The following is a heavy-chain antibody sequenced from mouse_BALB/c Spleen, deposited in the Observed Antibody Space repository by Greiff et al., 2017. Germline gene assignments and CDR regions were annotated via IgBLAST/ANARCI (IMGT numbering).Heavy chain of an antibody. Sequence: EVQLQQSGGGLVKPGGSLKLSCAASGFTFSSYAMSWVRQTPEKRLEWVASISSGGSTYYPDSVKGRFTISRDNARNILYLQMSSLRSEDTAMYYCARGGGAMDYWGQGTSVTVSS. D-gene: IGHD1-1*02. V-gene: IGHV5-6-5*01. CDR1: GFTFSSYA. J-gene: IGHJ4*01. CDR3: ARGGGAMDY. CDR2: ISSGGST.